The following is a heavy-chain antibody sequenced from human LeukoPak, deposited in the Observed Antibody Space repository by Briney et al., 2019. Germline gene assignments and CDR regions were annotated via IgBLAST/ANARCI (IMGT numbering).Heavy chain of an antibody. Sequence: PSETLSLTCTVSGGSISSGSYYWNWIRQPAGKGLEWIGRIYTSGSTNYNPSLKSRVTISVDTSKNQFSLKLSSVTAADTAVYYCARAKNKYCSSTSCYFGYFDYWGQGTLVTVSS. D-gene: IGHD2-2*01. CDR1: GGSISSGSYY. CDR2: IYTSGST. CDR3: ARAKNKYCSSTSCYFGYFDY. V-gene: IGHV4-61*02. J-gene: IGHJ4*02.